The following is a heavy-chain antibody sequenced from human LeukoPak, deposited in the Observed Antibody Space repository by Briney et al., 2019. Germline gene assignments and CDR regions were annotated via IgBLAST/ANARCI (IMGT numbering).Heavy chain of an antibody. Sequence: SETLSLTCSVSGASISSYGWNWIRQSPGKGLEWIGYIHTTGTINHNPSLMSRVTISVDTSKNHFSLKLDSVTAADTAVYYCARGERGELPDWGQGTLVTVSS. CDR2: IHTTGTI. J-gene: IGHJ4*02. CDR3: ARGERGELPD. V-gene: IGHV4-4*08. D-gene: IGHD1-26*01. CDR1: GASISSYG.